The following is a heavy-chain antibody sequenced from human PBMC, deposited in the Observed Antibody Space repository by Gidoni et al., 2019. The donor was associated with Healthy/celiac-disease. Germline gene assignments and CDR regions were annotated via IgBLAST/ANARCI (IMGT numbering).Heavy chain of an antibody. D-gene: IGHD6-13*01. CDR3: ARDGAAAGTGVSYYYYYGMDV. Sequence: QVQLVQPGAEVKKPGASVKVSCKASGYPFTGYYMHWVRQAPGQGLEWMGWINPNSGGTNYAQKFQGRVTMTRDTSISTAYMELSRLRSDDTAVYYCARDGAAAGTGVSYYYYYGMDVWGQGTTVTVSS. V-gene: IGHV1-2*02. J-gene: IGHJ6*02. CDR2: INPNSGGT. CDR1: GYPFTGYY.